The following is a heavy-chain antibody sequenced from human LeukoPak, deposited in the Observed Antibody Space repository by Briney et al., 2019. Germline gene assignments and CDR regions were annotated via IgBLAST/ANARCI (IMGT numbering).Heavy chain of an antibody. J-gene: IGHJ6*01. V-gene: IGHV4-59*01. CDR3: AREGVPAANYYGMDV. Sequence: SETLSLTCTVSGVSISSYYWSWIRQPPGQGLEWVGYIYYGGSTNYNPSLKRRVTISVDTSKNQFSLKLSSVTAAATAVYYCAREGVPAANYYGMDVWGKGTTVTVSS. CDR1: GVSISSYY. CDR2: IYYGGST. D-gene: IGHD2-2*01.